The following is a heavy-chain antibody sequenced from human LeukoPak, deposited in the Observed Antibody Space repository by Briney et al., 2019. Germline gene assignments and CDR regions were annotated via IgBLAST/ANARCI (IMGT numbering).Heavy chain of an antibody. V-gene: IGHV3-21*01. CDR1: GFTFSSYS. CDR3: ARDGYGGQVPDY. D-gene: IGHD4-23*01. J-gene: IGHJ4*02. CDR2: ISSSSSYI. Sequence: GGSLRLSCAASGFTFSSYSMNWVRQAPGKGREWVSSISSSSSYIYYADSVKGRFTISRGNAKNSLYLQMNSLRAEDTAVYYCARDGYGGQVPDYWGQGTLVTVSS.